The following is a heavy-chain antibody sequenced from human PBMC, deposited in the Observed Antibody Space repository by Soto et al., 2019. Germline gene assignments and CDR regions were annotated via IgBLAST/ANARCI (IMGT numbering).Heavy chain of an antibody. CDR2: ISSSSSTI. D-gene: IGHD1-26*01. Sequence: GGSLRLSCAASGFTFSSYSMNWVRQAPGKGLEWVSYISSSSSTIYYADSVKGRFTISRDNAKNSLYLQMNSLRAEDTAVYYCASGRFRGTYYLRGVTYFFEEWGQGAPVTVSS. J-gene: IGHJ4*02. CDR1: GFTFSSYS. V-gene: IGHV3-48*04. CDR3: ASGRFRGTYYLRGVTYFFEE.